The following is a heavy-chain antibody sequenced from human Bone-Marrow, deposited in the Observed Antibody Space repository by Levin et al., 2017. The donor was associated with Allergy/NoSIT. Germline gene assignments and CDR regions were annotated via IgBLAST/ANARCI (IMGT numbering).Heavy chain of an antibody. J-gene: IGHJ3*01. CDR2: IFVNNGDT. CDR3: ARGLHDFDV. D-gene: IGHD2-15*01. Sequence: ASVKVSCKTSGYIFTSHAINWVRQAPGQGLEWIGWIFVNNGDTSYAPNLQGRVSITTDTSTDTAYMELRSLRSDDTAVYFCARGLHDFDVWGQGTMVTVSS. CDR1: GYIFTSHA. V-gene: IGHV1-18*01.